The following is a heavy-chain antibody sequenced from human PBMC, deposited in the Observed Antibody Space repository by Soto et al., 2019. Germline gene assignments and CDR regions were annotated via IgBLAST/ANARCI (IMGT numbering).Heavy chain of an antibody. CDR2: IIPILGIA. J-gene: IGHJ5*02. D-gene: IGHD3-10*01. CDR3: ARVFERVEEFFWFDP. Sequence: QVRLVQSGAEVKKPGSSVKVSCKASGGTFSSYTITWVRQAPGQGLEWMGRIIPILGIANYAQKFQGRIKITADKPTNTAYIELSSLGSEDTAVYYCARVFERVEEFFWFDPWGQGTLVAVCS. CDR1: GGTFSSYT. V-gene: IGHV1-69*02.